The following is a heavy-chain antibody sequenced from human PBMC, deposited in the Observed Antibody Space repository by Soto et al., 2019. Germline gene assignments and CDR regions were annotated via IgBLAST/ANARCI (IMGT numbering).Heavy chain of an antibody. D-gene: IGHD2-2*01. V-gene: IGHV5-51*01. CDR3: ARAEIVVVSAASYYGKDV. J-gene: IGHJ6*02. CDR2: IYPGDSDT. CDR1: GYSFTSYW. Sequence: GESLKISCKGSGYSFTSYWIGWVRQMPGKGLEWMGIIYPGDSDTRYSPSFQGQVTISADKSISTAYLQWSSLKASDTAMYYCARAEIVVVSAASYYGKDVWGQGTTVTVSS.